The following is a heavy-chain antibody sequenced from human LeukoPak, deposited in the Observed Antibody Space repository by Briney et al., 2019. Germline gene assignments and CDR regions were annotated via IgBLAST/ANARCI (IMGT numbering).Heavy chain of an antibody. J-gene: IGHJ3*02. Sequence: PGGSLRLSCAASGFTFSSYEMNWVRQAPGKGLEWVSYISSSGSTIYYADSVKGRFTISRDNAKNSLYLQMNSLRAEDTAVYYCARSSSWYKSQNAFDIWGQGTMVTVSS. CDR1: GFTFSSYE. CDR3: ARSSSWYKSQNAFDI. CDR2: ISSSGSTI. V-gene: IGHV3-48*03. D-gene: IGHD6-13*01.